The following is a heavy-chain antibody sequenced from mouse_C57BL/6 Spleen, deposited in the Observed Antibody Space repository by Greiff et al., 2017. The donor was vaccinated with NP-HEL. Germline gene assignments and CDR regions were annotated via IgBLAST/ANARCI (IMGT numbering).Heavy chain of an antibody. CDR2: IHPTSGST. J-gene: IGHJ3*01. Sequence: QVQLKESGAELVKPGASVKLSCKASGYTFTSYWMHWVKQRPGQGLEWIGMIHPTSGSTNYNEKFKSKATLTVDKSSSTAYMQLKSLTVEDAEVDYCERSRRYEDDGFAYWGQGTLVTVSA. D-gene: IGHD2-4*01. CDR3: ERSRRYEDDGFAY. CDR1: GYTFTSYW. V-gene: IGHV1-64*01.